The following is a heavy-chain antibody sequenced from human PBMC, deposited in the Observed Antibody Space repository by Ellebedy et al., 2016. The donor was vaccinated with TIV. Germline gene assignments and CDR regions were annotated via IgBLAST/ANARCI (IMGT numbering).Heavy chain of an antibody. V-gene: IGHV1-69*13. CDR3: ARDLTMVRGVTPGRYFDY. CDR1: GGTFSSYA. D-gene: IGHD3-10*01. Sequence: SVKVSXXASGGTFSSYAISWVRQAPGQGLEWMGGIIPIFGTANYAQKFQGRVTITADESTSTAYMELSSLRSEDTAVYYCARDLTMVRGVTPGRYFDYWGQGTLVTVSS. CDR2: IIPIFGTA. J-gene: IGHJ4*02.